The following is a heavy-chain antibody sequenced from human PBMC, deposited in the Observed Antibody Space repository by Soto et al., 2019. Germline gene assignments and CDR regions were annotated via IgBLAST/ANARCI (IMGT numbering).Heavy chain of an antibody. D-gene: IGHD3-3*01. Sequence: QVQLVQSGAEVKKPGASVKVSCKASGYSFTNYGFSWVRQAPGQGLEWMGWINGYNGNTNYAPKLQGRFTMTTDTSTSTAYMELGSLTSDDTAVNFCAASTATWSLWGQGTLVTVSS. V-gene: IGHV1-18*01. J-gene: IGHJ4*02. CDR2: INGYNGNT. CDR1: GYSFTNYG. CDR3: AASTATWSL.